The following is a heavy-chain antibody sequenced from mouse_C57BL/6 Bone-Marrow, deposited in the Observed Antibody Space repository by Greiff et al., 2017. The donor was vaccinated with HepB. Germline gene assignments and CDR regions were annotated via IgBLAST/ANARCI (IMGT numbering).Heavy chain of an antibody. CDR1: GFTFSDYG. CDR2: ISNLAYSI. V-gene: IGHV5-15*01. J-gene: IGHJ4*01. D-gene: IGHD2-1*01. Sequence: EVQGVESGGGLVQPGGSLKLSCAASGFTFSDYGMAWVRQAPRKGPEWVAFISNLAYSIYYADTVTGRFTISRENAKNTLYLEMSSLRSEDTAMYYCAKGNLYYAMDYWGQGTSVTVSS. CDR3: AKGNLYYAMDY.